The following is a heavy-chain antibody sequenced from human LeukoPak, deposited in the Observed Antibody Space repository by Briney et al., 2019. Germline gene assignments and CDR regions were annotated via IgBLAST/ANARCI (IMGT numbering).Heavy chain of an antibody. CDR3: ASAHLATVWGSSWDFDY. Sequence: PGGSLRLSCAASGFTFSSYSMNWVRQAPGKGLEWVSYISSSSSTIYYADSVKGRFTISRDNAKNSLYLQMNSLRAEDTAVYYCASAHLATVWGSSWDFDYWGQGTLVTVSS. CDR2: ISSSSSTI. V-gene: IGHV3-48*04. D-gene: IGHD6-13*01. J-gene: IGHJ4*02. CDR1: GFTFSSYS.